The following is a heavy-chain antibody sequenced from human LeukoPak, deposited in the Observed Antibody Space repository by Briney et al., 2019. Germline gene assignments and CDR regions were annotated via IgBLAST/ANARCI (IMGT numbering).Heavy chain of an antibody. CDR2: IYYSGST. Sequence: SETLSLTCNVSGGSISSYYWSWIRQPPGKGLEWIGYIYYSGSTNYNPSLKSRVTISVDTSKNQFSLKLSSVTAADTAVYYCARGTDDYDFWSGYLKYFDYWGQGTLVTVSS. V-gene: IGHV4-59*12. D-gene: IGHD3-3*01. CDR1: GGSISSYY. J-gene: IGHJ4*02. CDR3: ARGTDDYDFWSGYLKYFDY.